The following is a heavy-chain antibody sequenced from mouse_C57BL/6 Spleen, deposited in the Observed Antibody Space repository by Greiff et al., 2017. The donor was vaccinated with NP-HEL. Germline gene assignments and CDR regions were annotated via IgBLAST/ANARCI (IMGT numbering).Heavy chain of an antibody. J-gene: IGHJ1*03. D-gene: IGHD2-3*01. CDR3: ARTDGYTGYFDV. Sequence: VQVVESGPGLVQPSQSLSITCTVSGFSLTSYGVHWVRQSPGKGLEWLGVLWSGGSTDYNAAFISRLSISKDNSKSQVFFKMNSLQADDTAIYYCARTDGYTGYFDVWGTGTTVTVSS. V-gene: IGHV2-2*01. CDR2: LWSGGST. CDR1: GFSLTSYG.